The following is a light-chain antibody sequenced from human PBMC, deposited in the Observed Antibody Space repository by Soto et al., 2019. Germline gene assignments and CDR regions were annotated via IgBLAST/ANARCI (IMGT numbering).Light chain of an antibody. J-gene: IGLJ2*01. V-gene: IGLV2-11*01. Sequence: QSALTQPRSVSGSPGQSVTISCTATSSEVGDYKYVSWYQQHPGKAPKLMIYDVTNRPSGVPDRFSGSKSGTTASLTISGLQAEDEADYYCCSYAGTNTFVFFGAGTKLTVL. CDR2: DVT. CDR3: CSYAGTNTFVF. CDR1: SSEVGDYKY.